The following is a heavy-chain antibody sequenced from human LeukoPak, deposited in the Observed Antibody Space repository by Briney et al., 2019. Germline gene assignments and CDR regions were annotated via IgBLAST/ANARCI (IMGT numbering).Heavy chain of an antibody. CDR1: GFSFSDYW. Sequence: GGSLRLSCAASGFSFSDYWMSWVRQAPGRGLEWVGNINQDGSQNSSVDSVKGRFTISRDNAKNSLYLQMNSLGAEDTALYYCAREVTASSFDILGQGTMVTVSS. V-gene: IGHV3-7*01. D-gene: IGHD2-21*02. CDR2: INQDGSQN. CDR3: AREVTASSFDI. J-gene: IGHJ3*02.